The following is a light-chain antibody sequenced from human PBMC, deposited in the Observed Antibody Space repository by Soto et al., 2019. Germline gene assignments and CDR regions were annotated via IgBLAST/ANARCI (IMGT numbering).Light chain of an antibody. Sequence: DIQMTQSPSTLSASVGDRVTITCRASQSITIWLAWYRQKPGKAPNLLIYKVSILESGVPSRFIGSRAGSEFTLTNNSLQPDDFASYYCQQYSSYSWTFGQGTKGEIK. CDR1: QSITIW. J-gene: IGKJ1*01. CDR2: KVS. CDR3: QQYSSYSWT. V-gene: IGKV1-5*03.